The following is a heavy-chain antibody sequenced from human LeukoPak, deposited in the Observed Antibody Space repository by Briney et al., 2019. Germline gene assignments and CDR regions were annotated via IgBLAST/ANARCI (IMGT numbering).Heavy chain of an antibody. CDR2: ISSSSSYI. CDR1: GFTFSSYS. V-gene: IGHV3-21*01. Sequence: GGSLRLSCAASGFTFSSYSTNWVRQAPGKGREWVSSISSSSSYIYYADSVKGRFTISRDNAKNSLYLQMNSLRAEDTAVYYCASSCSSTSCYLVAPTHYYGMDVWGQGTTVTVSS. J-gene: IGHJ6*02. CDR3: ASSCSSTSCYLVAPTHYYGMDV. D-gene: IGHD2-2*01.